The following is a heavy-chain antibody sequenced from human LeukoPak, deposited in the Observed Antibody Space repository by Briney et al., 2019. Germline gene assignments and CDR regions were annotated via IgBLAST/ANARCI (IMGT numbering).Heavy chain of an antibody. J-gene: IGHJ4*02. CDR3: AREDSSGYYEYYFDY. CDR1: GYSISSGYY. Sequence: SETLSLTCAVSGYSISSGYYWGWIRQPPGKGLEWIGSIYHSGSTYYNPSLKSRVTISVDTSKNQFSLKLSSVTAADTAVYYCAREDSSGYYEYYFDYWGQGTLVTVSS. D-gene: IGHD3-22*01. V-gene: IGHV4-38-2*02. CDR2: IYHSGST.